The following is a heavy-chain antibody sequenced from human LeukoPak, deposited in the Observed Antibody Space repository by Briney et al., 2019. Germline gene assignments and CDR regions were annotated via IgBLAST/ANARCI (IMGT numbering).Heavy chain of an antibody. J-gene: IGHJ3*02. CDR3: ARFDYVRETHGMDAFDI. D-gene: IGHD3-16*01. Sequence: TSEPLSLTCGVSGYSIRNGYSWDWIRQTPGKGLEWIGSINHGGSTTYNPSLRSRVTISLVTSKNAFSLRLRSVTAADTAVYYCARFDYVRETHGMDAFDIWGHGTMVTVSS. CDR2: INHGGST. CDR1: GYSIRNGYS. V-gene: IGHV4-38-2*01.